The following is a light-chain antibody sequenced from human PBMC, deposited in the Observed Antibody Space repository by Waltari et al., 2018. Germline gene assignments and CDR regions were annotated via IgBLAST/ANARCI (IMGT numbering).Light chain of an antibody. CDR2: DVN. CDR1: SSDVGGSNV. J-gene: IGLJ3*02. CDR3: WSYVGGNTYWV. V-gene: IGLV2-11*01. Sequence: QSALAQPRSMPGSPGQSVALSCTGTSSDVGGSNVLSWYQQHPDKAPKLIIYDVNKRPSGVPDRFSGSKSGNTAALTISGLQAEDEAHYYCWSYVGGNTYWVFGGGTKLTVL.